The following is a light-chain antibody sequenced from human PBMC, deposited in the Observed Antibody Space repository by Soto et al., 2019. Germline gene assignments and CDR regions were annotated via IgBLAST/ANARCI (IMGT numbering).Light chain of an antibody. CDR3: SSYTSSSTWV. Sequence: QSVLTQPASLSGSPGQSITISCIGTSSDVGGYNHVSWYQQNPGKAPKLMIYEVNNRPSGVSNRFSGSKSGNTASLTISGLQAEDEADYYCSSYTSSSTWVFGGGTKLTVL. V-gene: IGLV2-14*01. CDR2: EVN. J-gene: IGLJ3*02. CDR1: SSDVGGYNH.